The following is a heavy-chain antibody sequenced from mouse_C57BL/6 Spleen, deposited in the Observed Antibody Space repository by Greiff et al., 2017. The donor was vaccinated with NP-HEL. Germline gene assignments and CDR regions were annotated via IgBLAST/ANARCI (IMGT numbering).Heavy chain of an antibody. CDR1: GYTFTSYW. CDR2: IHPNSGST. J-gene: IGHJ4*01. Sequence: QVQLQQPGAELVKPGASVKLSCKASGYTFTSYWMHWVKQRPGQGLEWIGMIHPNSGSTNYNEKFKSKATLTVDKSSSTAYMQLSSLTAEDSAGYYCARSNEYDYYAMDYWGQGTSVTVSS. CDR3: ARSNEYDYYAMDY. V-gene: IGHV1-64*01. D-gene: IGHD5-1*01.